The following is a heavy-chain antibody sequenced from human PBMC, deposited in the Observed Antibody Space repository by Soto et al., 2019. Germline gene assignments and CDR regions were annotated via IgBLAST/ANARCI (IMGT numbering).Heavy chain of an antibody. J-gene: IGHJ5*02. CDR1: GGSIRSSNW. D-gene: IGHD2-2*01. CDR3: ARELHPSYANAPSGFDT. Sequence: SETLSLTCEVSGGSIRSSNWWTWVRQPPGRGLEWIGKIFQSGSTIYDPSLQSRVTISLDKSKNQFSLKLTSVTAADTAIYYCARELHPSYANAPSGFDTWGQGTLVTVYS. CDR2: IFQSGST. V-gene: IGHV4-4*02.